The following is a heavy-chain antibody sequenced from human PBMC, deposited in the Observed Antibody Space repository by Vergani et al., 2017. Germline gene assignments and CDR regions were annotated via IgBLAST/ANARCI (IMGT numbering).Heavy chain of an antibody. Sequence: QVQLVQSGAEVKKPGASVKVSCKASGYTFTGYYMHWVRQAPGQGLEWMGWINPNSGGTNYAQKFQGRVTMTRDTSISTAYMELSRLRSDDTAVYYWAREVVVVVAATYYYYGMDVWGQGTTVTV. V-gene: IGHV1-2*02. CDR3: AREVVVVVAATYYYYGMDV. J-gene: IGHJ6*02. CDR1: GYTFTGYY. D-gene: IGHD2-15*01. CDR2: INPNSGGT.